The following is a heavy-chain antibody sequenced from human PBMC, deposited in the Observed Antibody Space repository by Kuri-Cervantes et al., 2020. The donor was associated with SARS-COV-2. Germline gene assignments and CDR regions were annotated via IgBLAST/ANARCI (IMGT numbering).Heavy chain of an antibody. D-gene: IGHD1-26*01. CDR1: GFIVSSNY. CDR3: ARGGTVGAMPFDS. J-gene: IGHJ4*02. CDR2: IHSDGSI. V-gene: IGHV3-53*01. Sequence: GGSLRLSCAASGFIVSSNYMSWVRQAPGKGLEWVSIIHSDGSIYFADAVKGRFTISRDNSKNTLYLQMNSLRAEDTAVYYCARGGTVGAMPFDSWGQGTLVTVSS.